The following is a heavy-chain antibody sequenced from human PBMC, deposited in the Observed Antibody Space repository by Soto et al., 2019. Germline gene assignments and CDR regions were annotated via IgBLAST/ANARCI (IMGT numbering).Heavy chain of an antibody. CDR2: ISGSGGST. D-gene: IGHD6-6*01. CDR3: YLYSSSTGFDP. V-gene: IGHV3-23*01. CDR1: GFTFSSYA. Sequence: GGSLRLSCAASGFTFSSYAMSWVRQAPGKGLEWVSAISGSGGSTYYADSVKGRFTISRDNSMNTLYLQMNSLRAEDTAVYYCYLYSSSTGFDPWGQGTLVTVPS. J-gene: IGHJ5*02.